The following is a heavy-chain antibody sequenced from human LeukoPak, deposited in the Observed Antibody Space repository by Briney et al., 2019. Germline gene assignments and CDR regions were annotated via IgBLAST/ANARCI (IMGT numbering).Heavy chain of an antibody. CDR2: IYYSGST. CDR1: GGSISSYY. Sequence: SETLSLTCTVSGGSISSYYWSWIRQPPGKGLEWIGYIYYSGSTNYNPSLKSRVTISVDTSKNQFSLKLSSVTAADTAVYYCARDYGDYGSAFDIWGQGTMVTDSS. D-gene: IGHD4-17*01. CDR3: ARDYGDYGSAFDI. J-gene: IGHJ3*02. V-gene: IGHV4-59*01.